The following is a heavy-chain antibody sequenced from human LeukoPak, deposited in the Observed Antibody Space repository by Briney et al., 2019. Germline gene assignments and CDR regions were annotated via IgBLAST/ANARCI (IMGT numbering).Heavy chain of an antibody. Sequence: PGGSLRLSCSASGFTFSSYAMHWVRQAPGKGLEYVSGISTNGGSTYYADSVKGRFTISRDNSKNTLYLQMNSLRAEDTAVYYCAKDTFDPWGQGTLVTVSS. J-gene: IGHJ5*02. CDR1: GFTFSSYA. V-gene: IGHV3-64*04. CDR2: ISTNGGST. CDR3: AKDTFDP.